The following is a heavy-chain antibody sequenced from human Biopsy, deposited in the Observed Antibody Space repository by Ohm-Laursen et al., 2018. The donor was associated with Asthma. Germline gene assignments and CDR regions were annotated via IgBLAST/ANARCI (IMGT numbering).Heavy chain of an antibody. J-gene: IGHJ4*02. Sequence: SLRLSCAASGFTFGDYCMSWVRQVPGQGLEWVSYISSSSSTIYYADSVKGRFTIPRDNAKNSLYLQMNSLRDEDTAVYYCARPRWGPYGYWGQGTLVTVSS. V-gene: IGHV3-48*02. CDR3: ARPRWGPYGY. CDR2: ISSSSSTI. CDR1: GFTFGDYC. D-gene: IGHD4-17*01.